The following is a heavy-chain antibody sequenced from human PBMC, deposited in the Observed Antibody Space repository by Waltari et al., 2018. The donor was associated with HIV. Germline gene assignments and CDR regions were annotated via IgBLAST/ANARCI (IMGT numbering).Heavy chain of an antibody. CDR1: GYTFTGYD. CDR3: ARGPPNDLWPPQTRHMDV. D-gene: IGHD3-3*01. CDR2: MNHESGNT. J-gene: IGHJ6*02. Sequence: QVQLVQSGTEVKKPGASVKVSCKASGYTFTGYDMNWLQQATGQGLEWMGWMNHESGNTAYAHKFQGRVTMTRNTSIRTAYMELTSLRSEDTAVYYCARGPPNDLWPPQTRHMDVWGQGTTVTVSS. V-gene: IGHV1-8*01.